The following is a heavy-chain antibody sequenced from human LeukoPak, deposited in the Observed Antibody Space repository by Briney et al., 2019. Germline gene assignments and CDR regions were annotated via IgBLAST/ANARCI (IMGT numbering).Heavy chain of an antibody. CDR3: ARDRRGTWSIDF. D-gene: IGHD1-1*01. CDR1: GFTVNSDG. CDR2: TSNDGSRT. Sequence: PGGSLRLSCAVSGFTVNSDGVHWVRQAPGKGLEWVTFTSNDGSRTYYADSVKGRFTFSRDNSENMFYLQMNSLRADDTAVYYCARDRRGTWSIDFWGQGVLVTVSS. V-gene: IGHV3-30*03. J-gene: IGHJ4*02.